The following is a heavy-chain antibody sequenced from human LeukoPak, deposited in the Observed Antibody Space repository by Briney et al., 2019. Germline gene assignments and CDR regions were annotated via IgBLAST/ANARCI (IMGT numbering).Heavy chain of an antibody. D-gene: IGHD3-10*01. CDR2: IYHSGST. J-gene: IGHJ4*02. V-gene: IGHV4-4*02. CDR1: GGSISSSNW. CDR3: ARGPVQYYYGSGSYYNLDY. Sequence: PSETLSLTCAVSGGSISSSNWWSWVRQPPGKGLEWIGEIYHSGSTNYNPSLKSRVTISVDRSKNQFSLKLSSVTAADTAVYYCARGPVQYYYGSGSYYNLDYWGQGTLVTVSS.